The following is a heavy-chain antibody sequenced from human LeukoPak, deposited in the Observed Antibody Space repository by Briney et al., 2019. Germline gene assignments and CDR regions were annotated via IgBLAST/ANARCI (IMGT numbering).Heavy chain of an antibody. Sequence: PGGSLRLSCAASGFTFSSYWMSWVRQAPGKGLEWVANIKQDGSEKYYVDSVKGRFTISRDNAKNSLYLQMNSLRAEDTAVYYCARDRDDYGVVAPYFDYWGQGTLVTVSS. D-gene: IGHD4-17*01. J-gene: IGHJ4*02. CDR2: IKQDGSEK. CDR1: GFTFSSYW. CDR3: ARDRDDYGVVAPYFDY. V-gene: IGHV3-7*01.